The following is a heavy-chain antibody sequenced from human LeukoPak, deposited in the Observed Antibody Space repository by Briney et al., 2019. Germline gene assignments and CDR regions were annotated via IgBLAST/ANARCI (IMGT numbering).Heavy chain of an antibody. CDR2: IYTSGST. V-gene: IGHV4-61*02. J-gene: IGHJ4*02. Sequence: SETLSLTCTVSGGSISSGSYYWSWIRQPAGKGLEWIGRIYTSGSTNYNPSLKSRVTISVDTSKNQFSLKLSSVTAADTAVYYCARAGLEWFGELSFDYWGQGTLVTVSS. CDR3: ARAGLEWFGELSFDY. D-gene: IGHD3-10*01. CDR1: GGSISSGSYY.